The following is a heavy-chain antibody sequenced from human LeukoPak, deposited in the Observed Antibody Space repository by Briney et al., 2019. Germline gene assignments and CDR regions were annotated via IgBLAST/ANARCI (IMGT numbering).Heavy chain of an antibody. D-gene: IGHD3-10*01. CDR3: AKGRTGLNGSLEG. CDR2: ISGSGGTT. J-gene: IGHJ3*01. CDR1: GFSFSNYA. Sequence: GGSLRLSCAASGFSFSNYAISWVRQAPGKGLEWVSVISGSGGTTFYADPVKGRFTISRDNSNNTLYLQMNSLRVGDTAVYYCAKGRTGLNGSLEGWGQGTMVTVSS. V-gene: IGHV3-23*01.